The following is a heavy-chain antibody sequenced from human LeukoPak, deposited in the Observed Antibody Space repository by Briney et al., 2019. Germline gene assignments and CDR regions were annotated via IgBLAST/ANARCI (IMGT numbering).Heavy chain of an antibody. J-gene: IGHJ4*02. CDR1: GFTFSSYD. Sequence: QPGGSLRLSRAASGFTFSSYDMHWVRQATGKGLEWVSAIGTAGDTYYPGSVKGRFTISRENAKNSLYLRMNSLRAGDTAVYYCARERQGAFDYWGQGTLVTVSS. D-gene: IGHD3-16*01. V-gene: IGHV3-13*01. CDR3: ARERQGAFDY. CDR2: IGTAGDT.